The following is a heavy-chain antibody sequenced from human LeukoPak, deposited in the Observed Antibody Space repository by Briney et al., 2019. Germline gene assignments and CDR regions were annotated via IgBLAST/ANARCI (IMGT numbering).Heavy chain of an antibody. J-gene: IGHJ6*02. CDR3: TEQLNPYYYYGMDV. Sequence: GASVKVSCKASGYTFTGYYMHWVRQAPGQGLEWMGWINPNSGGTNYAQKFQGRVTMTRDTSITTAYMELSSLRSDDTAVYYCTEQLNPYYYYGMDVWGQGTAVTVSS. CDR2: INPNSGGT. V-gene: IGHV1-2*02. CDR1: GYTFTGYY. D-gene: IGHD6-13*01.